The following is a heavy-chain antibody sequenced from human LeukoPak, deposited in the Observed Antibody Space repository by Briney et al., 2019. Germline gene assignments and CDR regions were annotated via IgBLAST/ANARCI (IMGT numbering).Heavy chain of an antibody. CDR1: GGSISSSSYY. CDR3: ARVVPMYSSDWYDDY. V-gene: IGHV4-39*01. CDR2: IYYSGST. D-gene: IGHD6-19*01. Sequence: SSETLSLTCTVSGGSISSSSYYWGWIRQPPGKGLEWIGTIYYSGSTYYNPSLKSRVTISVDTSKNQFSLKLRSVTAADTAVYYCARVVPMYSSDWYDDYWGQGTLVTVSS. J-gene: IGHJ4*02.